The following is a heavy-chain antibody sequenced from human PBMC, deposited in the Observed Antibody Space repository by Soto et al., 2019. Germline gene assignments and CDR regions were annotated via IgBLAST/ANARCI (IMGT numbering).Heavy chain of an antibody. J-gene: IGHJ4*02. Sequence: QVHLVQSGAEVKKPGASVKVSCKGSGYAFTTYGITGVRQAPGQGLEWMGWISAHNGNTNYAQQLQGRVTVTRDTSKSTAYMERRSLRSDDTAVYYCARGRYGDYWGQGALVTVSS. CDR1: GYAFTTYG. D-gene: IGHD1-1*01. V-gene: IGHV1-18*01. CDR3: ARGRYGDY. CDR2: ISAHNGNT.